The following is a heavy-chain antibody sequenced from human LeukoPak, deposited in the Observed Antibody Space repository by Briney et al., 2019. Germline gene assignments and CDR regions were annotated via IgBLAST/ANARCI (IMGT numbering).Heavy chain of an antibody. V-gene: IGHV3-30*04. D-gene: IGHD3-10*01. CDR3: ARPIMVRGVILGSGVDY. CDR2: ISYDGSNK. CDR1: GFTFSSYA. J-gene: IGHJ4*02. Sequence: GRSLRLSCAASGFTFSSYAMHWVRQAPGRGLEWVAVISYDGSNKYYADSVKGRFTISRDNSKNTLYLQMNSLGAEDTAVYYCARPIMVRGVILGSGVDYWGQGTLVTVSS.